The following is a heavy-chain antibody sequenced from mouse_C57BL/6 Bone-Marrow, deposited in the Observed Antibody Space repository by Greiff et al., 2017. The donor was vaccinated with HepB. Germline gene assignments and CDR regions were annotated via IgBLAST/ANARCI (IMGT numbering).Heavy chain of an antibody. CDR2: INPNNGGT. D-gene: IGHD1-1*01. V-gene: IGHV1-18*01. CDR3: ARSESYYYGSSYWYFDV. CDR1: GYTFTDYN. J-gene: IGHJ1*03. Sequence: EVQLQQSGPELVKPGASVKIPCKASGYTFTDYNMDWVKQSHGKSLEWIGDINPNNGGTIYNQKFKGKATLTVDKSSITAYMELRSLTSEDTAVYYCARSESYYYGSSYWYFDVWGTGTTVTVSS.